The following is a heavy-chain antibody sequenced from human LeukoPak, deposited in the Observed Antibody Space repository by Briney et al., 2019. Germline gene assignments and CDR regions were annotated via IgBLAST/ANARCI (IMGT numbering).Heavy chain of an antibody. CDR2: INSDGRST. CDR1: GFTFSRYW. J-gene: IGHJ4*02. Sequence: PGGSLRLSCVASGFTFSRYWMHWVRQAPGKGLVWVSRINSDGRSTNYADSVKGRFSISRDNAENTLYLQVNSLRVEDTAVYYCVKDFVVVPGLVNYFDYWGQGTLVTVSS. V-gene: IGHV3-74*01. CDR3: VKDFVVVPGLVNYFDY. D-gene: IGHD2-2*01.